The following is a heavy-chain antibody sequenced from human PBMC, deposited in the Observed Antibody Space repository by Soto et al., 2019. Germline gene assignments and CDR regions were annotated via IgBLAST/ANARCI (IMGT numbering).Heavy chain of an antibody. CDR3: ARARGKDGYTFAY. CDR1: GGSIRSFY. J-gene: IGHJ4*02. CDR2: VSYTGST. D-gene: IGHD5-12*01. Sequence: SETLSLTCSVFGGSIRSFYWSWIRQPPGKGLEWIGYVSYTGSTDYSPSLKSRVTISVDTSTNQFSLKLTSVTAADTAVYYCARARGKDGYTFAYWGQGTLVTVSS. V-gene: IGHV4-59*01.